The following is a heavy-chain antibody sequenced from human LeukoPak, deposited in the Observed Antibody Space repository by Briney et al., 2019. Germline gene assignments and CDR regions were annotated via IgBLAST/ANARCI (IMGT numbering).Heavy chain of an antibody. V-gene: IGHV3-7*01. CDR2: IKQDGSEK. D-gene: IGHD3-10*01. Sequence: GGSLRLSCAASGFTFSSYWMSWVRQAPGKGLEWVANIKQDGSEKYYVDSVKGRFTISRDNAKNSLYLQMNSLRAEDTAVYYCASVWFGEFIDAFDTWGQGTMVTVSS. CDR3: ASVWFGEFIDAFDT. CDR1: GFTFSSYW. J-gene: IGHJ3*02.